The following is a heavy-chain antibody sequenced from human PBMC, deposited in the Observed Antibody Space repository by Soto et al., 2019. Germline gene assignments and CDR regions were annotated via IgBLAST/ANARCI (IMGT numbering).Heavy chain of an antibody. CDR2: ASARNTNT. Sequence: EVQLLESGGGLVQPGGSLRLSCATSGFTFTSHVISWVRQAPGKGLEWVSAASARNTNTYYADSVRGRFTISRDNSKSTVYLQLDSLRVEDTAVYHCAKDVTSYGPCGYSSSWYGWFDPWGQGTLVVVSS. CDR3: AKDVTSYGPCGYSSSWYGWFDP. D-gene: IGHD6-13*01. J-gene: IGHJ5*02. CDR1: GFTFTSHV. V-gene: IGHV3-23*01.